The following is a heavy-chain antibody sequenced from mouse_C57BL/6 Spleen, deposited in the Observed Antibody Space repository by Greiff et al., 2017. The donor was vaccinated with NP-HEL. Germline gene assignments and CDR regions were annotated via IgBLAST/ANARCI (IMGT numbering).Heavy chain of an antibody. Sequence: EVQLQQSGPELVKPGASVKISCKASGYTFTDYYMNWVKQSHGKSLEWIGDINPNNGGTSYNQKFKGKATLTVDKSSSTAYMELRSLTSEDSAVYYCASDYDDGELGAWFAYWGQGTLVTVSA. CDR3: ASDYDDGELGAWFAY. CDR2: INPNNGGT. J-gene: IGHJ3*01. D-gene: IGHD2-4*01. V-gene: IGHV1-26*01. CDR1: GYTFTDYY.